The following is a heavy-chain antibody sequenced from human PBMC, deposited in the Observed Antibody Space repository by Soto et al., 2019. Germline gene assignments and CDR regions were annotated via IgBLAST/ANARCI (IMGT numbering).Heavy chain of an antibody. V-gene: IGHV4-34*01. J-gene: IGHJ6*02. CDR1: GGSFSGYY. CDR2: INHSGST. Sequence: SETLSLTCAVYGGSFSGYYWSWIRQPPGKGLEWIGEINHSGSTNYNPSLKSRVTISVDKSKNQFSLKLSSVTAAGTAVYYCASRRGGIAAAVDYYGMDVWGQGTTVTVSS. CDR3: ASRRGGIAAAVDYYGMDV. D-gene: IGHD6-13*01.